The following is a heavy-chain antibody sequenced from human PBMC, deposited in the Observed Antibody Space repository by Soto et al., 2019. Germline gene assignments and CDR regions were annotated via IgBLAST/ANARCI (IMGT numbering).Heavy chain of an antibody. V-gene: IGHV3-9*01. CDR3: AKSLKIFGLATTRSGPLDS. CDR1: GFTFDNYA. J-gene: IGHJ4*02. CDR2: ISWNSGKI. Sequence: EVHLMESGGGWVQPGRSLRLSCAASGFTFDNYAMHWVRQAPGKGLEWVSGISWNSGKIGYADSVKGRFTIPRDNAKTSLYLEMNSLRAEDTALYYCAKSLKIFGLATTRSGPLDSWGQGALVTVSS. D-gene: IGHD3-3*01.